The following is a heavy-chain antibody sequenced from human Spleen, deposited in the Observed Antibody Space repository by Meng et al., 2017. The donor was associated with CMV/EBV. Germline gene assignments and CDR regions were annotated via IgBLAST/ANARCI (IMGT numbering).Heavy chain of an antibody. J-gene: IGHJ4*02. V-gene: IGHV3-11*01. Sequence: GGSLRLSCAASGFTFSDYYISWIRQAPGKGLEWISCISGNGNTKSFADSVKGRFTISRDNAKKSLFLQMNSMRVEDTAFYYCARGGYDRSGYYPPFDYWGQGTLVTVSS. CDR1: GFTFSDYY. CDR3: ARGGYDRSGYYPPFDY. CDR2: ISGNGNTK. D-gene: IGHD3-22*01.